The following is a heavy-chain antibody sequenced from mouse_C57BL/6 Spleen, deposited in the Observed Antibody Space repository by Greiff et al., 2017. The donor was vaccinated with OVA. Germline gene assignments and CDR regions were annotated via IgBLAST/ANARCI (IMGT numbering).Heavy chain of an antibody. CDR2: IYPRSGNT. CDR3: ARETTVVARYYFDY. Sequence: QLQQSGAELARPGASVQLSCKASGYTFTSYGISWVKQRTGQGLEWIGEIYPRSGNTYYNEKFKGKATLTADKSSSTAYMELRSLTSEDPAVYVCARETTVVARYYFDYWGQGTTRTVSS. CDR1: GYTFTSYG. V-gene: IGHV1-81*01. D-gene: IGHD1-1*01. J-gene: IGHJ2*01.